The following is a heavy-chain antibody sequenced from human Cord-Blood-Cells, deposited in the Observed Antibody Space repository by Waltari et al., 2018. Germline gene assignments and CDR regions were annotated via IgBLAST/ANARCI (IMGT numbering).Heavy chain of an antibody. D-gene: IGHD1-26*01. CDR3: ARGRIVGATSSYYFDY. J-gene: IGHJ4*02. V-gene: IGHV1-3*01. CDR2: INAGNGNT. CDR1: GYTFTSYA. Sequence: QVQLVQSGAEVKKPGASVKVSCKASGYTFTSYAMHWVRQAPGQRLEWMGWINAGNGNTKYSQKFQGRVTITRDTSASTAYMELSSLRSEDTAVYYCARGRIVGATSSYYFDYWGQGTLVTVSS.